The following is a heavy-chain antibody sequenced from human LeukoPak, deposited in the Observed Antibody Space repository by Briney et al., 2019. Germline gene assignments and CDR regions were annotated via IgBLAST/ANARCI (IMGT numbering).Heavy chain of an antibody. J-gene: IGHJ3*02. CDR3: AREATATGFDAFDI. Sequence: SETLSLTCTVSGGSISSSSYYWGWIRQPPGKGLEWIGSIYYSGSTYYNPSLKSRVTISVDTSKNQFSLKLSSVTATDTAVYYCAREATATGFDAFDIWGQGTMVTVSS. CDR2: IYYSGST. D-gene: IGHD2-15*01. V-gene: IGHV4-39*01. CDR1: GGSISSSSYY.